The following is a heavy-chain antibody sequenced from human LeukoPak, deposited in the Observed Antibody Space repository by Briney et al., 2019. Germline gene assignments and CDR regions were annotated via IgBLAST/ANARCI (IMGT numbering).Heavy chain of an antibody. Sequence: GGSLRLSCAASGFTFSTYAMSWVRQAPGKGLEWVSAINGGGDATYYADSVKGRFTISRDSSKNTLYLQMTDLRADDTAVYYCARCSTSCYDIWGQGTMVAVSS. CDR2: INGGGDAT. V-gene: IGHV3-23*01. D-gene: IGHD2-2*01. J-gene: IGHJ3*02. CDR1: GFTFSTYA. CDR3: ARCSTSCYDI.